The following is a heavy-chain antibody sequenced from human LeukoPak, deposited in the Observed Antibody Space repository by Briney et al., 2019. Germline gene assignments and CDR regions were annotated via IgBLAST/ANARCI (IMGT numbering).Heavy chain of an antibody. Sequence: SETLSLTCTVSGGSISSGGYYWSWIRQHPGKGLEWIGYIYYSGSTYYNPSLKSRVTISVDTSKNQFSLKLSSVTAADTAVYYCARVSGTAAGTFDYWGQGTLVAVSS. V-gene: IGHV4-31*03. CDR2: IYYSGST. J-gene: IGHJ4*02. D-gene: IGHD6-13*01. CDR3: ARVSGTAAGTFDY. CDR1: GGSISSGGYY.